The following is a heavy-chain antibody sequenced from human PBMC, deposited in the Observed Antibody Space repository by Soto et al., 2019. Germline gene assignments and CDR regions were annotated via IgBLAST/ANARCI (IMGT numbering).Heavy chain of an antibody. D-gene: IGHD1-1*01. Sequence: PGGSLRLSCAASGFTFSSYAMHWVRQAPGKGLEWVAVISYDGSNKYYADSVKGRFTISRDNSKNTLYLQMNSLRAEDTAVYYCARDSPNFPWGQGTLVTVSS. CDR1: GFTFSSYA. V-gene: IGHV3-30-3*01. CDR2: ISYDGSNK. CDR3: ARDSPNFP. J-gene: IGHJ5*02.